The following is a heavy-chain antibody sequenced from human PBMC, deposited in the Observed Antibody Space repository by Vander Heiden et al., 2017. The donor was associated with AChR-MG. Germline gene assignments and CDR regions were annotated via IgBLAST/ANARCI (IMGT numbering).Heavy chain of an antibody. V-gene: IGHV3-53*02. CDR1: GFTVSSNY. Sequence: EVQLVETGGGLIQPGGSLRLSCAASGFTVSSNYMSWVRQAPGKGLEWVSVIYSGGSTYYADSVKGRFTISRDNSKNTLYLQMNSLRAEDTAVYYCARGLDDYGDYFDYWGQGTLVTVSS. CDR2: IYSGGST. CDR3: ARGLDDYGDYFDY. J-gene: IGHJ4*02. D-gene: IGHD4-17*01.